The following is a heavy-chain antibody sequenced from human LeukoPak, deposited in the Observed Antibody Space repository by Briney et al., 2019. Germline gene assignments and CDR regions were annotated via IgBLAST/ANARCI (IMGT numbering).Heavy chain of an antibody. D-gene: IGHD4-11*01. V-gene: IGHV1-2*02. CDR1: GYTFTNYF. CDR2: INPKSGGT. J-gene: IGHJ5*02. CDR3: ARDATTPIWKLAFDP. Sequence: ASVKVSCKASGYTFTNYFMHWVRQAPGQGLEWMGWINPKSGGTNYAQKFQGRVTMTRDTSISTAYLELNRLRSDDTAIYYCARDATTPIWKLAFDPWGQGALVTVSS.